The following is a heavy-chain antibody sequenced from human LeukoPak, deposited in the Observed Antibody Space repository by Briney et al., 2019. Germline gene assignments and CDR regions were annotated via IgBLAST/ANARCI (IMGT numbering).Heavy chain of an antibody. CDR3: ARRRWPRESGPRGGYYFDY. D-gene: IGHD3-3*01. V-gene: IGHV4-59*08. J-gene: IGHJ4*02. CDR2: IYYSGST. Sequence: NSSETLSLTCTVSGGSISGYYWSWIRQPPGKGLEWIGYIYYSGSTNYNPSLKSRVTISVDTSKNQFSLKLSSVTAADTAVYYCARRRWPRESGPRGGYYFDYWGQGTLVTVSS. CDR1: GGSISGYY.